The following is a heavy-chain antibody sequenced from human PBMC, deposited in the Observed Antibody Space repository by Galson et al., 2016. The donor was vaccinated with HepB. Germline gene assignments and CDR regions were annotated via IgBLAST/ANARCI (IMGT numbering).Heavy chain of an antibody. D-gene: IGHD2-2*01. CDR1: GYSFRNYG. CDR2: ISANNGNT. J-gene: IGHJ4*02. Sequence: SVKVSCKASGYSFRNYGISWVRQAPGQGLEWLGWISANNGNTEYAQRVQDRVTLTTDTSTTTSYIELRSLRSDDTAIYFCARDLADNIIVPAARLDSWGQGTPVIVSA. V-gene: IGHV1-18*01. CDR3: ARDLADNIIVPAARLDS.